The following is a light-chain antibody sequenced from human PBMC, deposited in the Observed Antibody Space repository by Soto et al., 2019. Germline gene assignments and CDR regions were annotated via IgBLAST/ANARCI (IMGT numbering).Light chain of an antibody. Sequence: DIQMTQAPSALSASVGDRVTVSCQPRQGVSISLNWYQLKPGKAPNLMLYGASYLKSGFPTRFSGSGSGTDFTLTISSLQPEDFATYYCQQTYTTPEITFGQGTRLEI. V-gene: IGKV1-39*01. CDR1: QGVSIS. CDR2: GAS. J-gene: IGKJ5*01. CDR3: QQTYTTPEIT.